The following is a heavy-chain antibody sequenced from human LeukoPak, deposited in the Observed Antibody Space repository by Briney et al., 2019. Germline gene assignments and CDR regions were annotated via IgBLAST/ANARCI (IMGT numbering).Heavy chain of an antibody. CDR1: GFTFSSYW. CDR2: INPDGTIA. CDR3: ARDVLLWFGELGDAFDI. J-gene: IGHJ3*02. D-gene: IGHD3-10*01. V-gene: IGHV3-74*01. Sequence: GGSLRLSCAASGFTFSSYWLHWVRQAPGEGLVWVSQINPDGTIATYADSVKGRFTISRDNSKNTLYLQINSLKAEDTAVYYCARDVLLWFGELGDAFDIWGQGTMVTVSS.